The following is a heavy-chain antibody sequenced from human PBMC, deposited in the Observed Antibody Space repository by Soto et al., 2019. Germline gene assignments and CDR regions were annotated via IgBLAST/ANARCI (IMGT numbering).Heavy chain of an antibody. CDR1: GFTFTNAW. Sequence: PGGSLILSCAASGFTFTNAWVNWVRQAPGKGLEWVGRIRSKTDGGTTDYAAPVKGRFTISRDDPKNTLYLQMNSLRAEDTAVYYCARHPRQFDKVRYFDWLSPIDYWGQGTLVTVSS. D-gene: IGHD3-9*01. CDR3: ARHPRQFDKVRYFDWLSPIDY. J-gene: IGHJ4*02. CDR2: IRSKTDGGTT. V-gene: IGHV3-15*01.